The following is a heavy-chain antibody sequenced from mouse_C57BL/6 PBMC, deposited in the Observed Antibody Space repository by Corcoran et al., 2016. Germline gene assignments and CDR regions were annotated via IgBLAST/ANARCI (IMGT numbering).Heavy chain of an antibody. CDR1: GYSFTGYT. D-gene: IGHD2-1*01. CDR3: GRDYYGNCGFAY. J-gene: IGHJ3*01. CDR2: INPYNGGT. Sequence: EVQLQQSGPELVKPGASLKISCKGSGYSFTGYTMNRVKQSHGKNLEWIGLINPYNGGTSYNQKFKGKATLTVDKSSSTAYMELLSLTSEDSAVYYCGRDYYGNCGFAYWGQGTLVTVSA. V-gene: IGHV1-18*01.